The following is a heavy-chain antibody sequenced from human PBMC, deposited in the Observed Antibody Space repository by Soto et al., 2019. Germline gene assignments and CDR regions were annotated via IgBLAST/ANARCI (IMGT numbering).Heavy chain of an antibody. J-gene: IGHJ6*02. CDR2: ISYEGSNT. CDR1: GFTFGTYG. V-gene: IGHV3-30-3*01. Sequence: GVSLRLSCVASGFTFGTYGIHWVRQAPGKGLQWVALISYEGSNTYYADSVRGRFTISRDNAKNTLYLQMNSLRPEDSGVYFCARVTPGNNRYSFSGFDVWCQGTSVTVS. D-gene: IGHD1-1*01. CDR3: ARVTPGNNRYSFSGFDV.